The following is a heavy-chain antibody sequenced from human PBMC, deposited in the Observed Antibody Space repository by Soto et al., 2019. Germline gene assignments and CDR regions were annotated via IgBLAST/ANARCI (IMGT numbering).Heavy chain of an antibody. Sequence: SGAFCRGAMRSSNCMSSLNKPPGNGLEWIGEIYHSGSRNYNPSRKSRVTISVDRSKNQFALKLSSVTDADTAVYYCARYYKRTGTTDNNYRSRHVWGKGPPVT. J-gene: IGHJ6*03. CDR2: IYHSGSR. CDR1: RGAMRSSNC. V-gene: IGHV4-4*02. CDR3: ARYYKRTGTTDNNYRSRHV. D-gene: IGHD3-10*01.